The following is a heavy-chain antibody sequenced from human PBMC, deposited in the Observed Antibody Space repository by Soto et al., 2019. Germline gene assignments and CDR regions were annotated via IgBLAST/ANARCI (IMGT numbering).Heavy chain of an antibody. J-gene: IGHJ4*02. V-gene: IGHV4-39*01. Sequence: SETLSLTCTVSGGSISSSSYYWGWIRQPPGEGLEWIGSIYYSGSTYYDPSLKSRVTISVDTSKNQFSLKLSSVTAADTAVYYCARRRITMVRGVSTSYYFDYWGQGTLVTV. CDR2: IYYSGST. D-gene: IGHD3-10*01. CDR1: GGSISSSSYY. CDR3: ARRRITMVRGVSTSYYFDY.